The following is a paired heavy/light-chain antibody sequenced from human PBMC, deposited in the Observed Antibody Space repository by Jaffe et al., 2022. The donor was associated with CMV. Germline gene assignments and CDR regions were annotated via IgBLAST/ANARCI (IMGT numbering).Heavy chain of an antibody. CDR2: ISSSSTYI. D-gene: IGHD3-10*01. Sequence: EVQLVESGGGLVKPGGSLRLSCGVSGFTFSDYHMNWVRQAPGKGLEWVSSISSSSTYIYYADSVEGRFTISRDNAKNSLYLQMNSLRAEDTAVYYCARDRFYTSAWYGEIDYWGQGTLVTVSS. J-gene: IGHJ4*02. V-gene: IGHV3-21*01. CDR3: ARDRFYTSAWYGEIDY. CDR1: GFTFSDYH.
Light chain of an antibody. CDR2: KVS. CDR3: MQGTHWPLT. J-gene: IGKJ1*01. V-gene: IGKV2-30*02. Sequence: DVVMTQSPLSLPVTLGQPASISCRSSQSLVHSDGNTYLNWFQQRPGQSPRRLIYKVSKRDSGVPDRFSGSGSGTDFTLKISRVEAEDVGVYYCMQGTHWPLTFGQGTKVEIK. CDR1: QSLVHSDGNTY.